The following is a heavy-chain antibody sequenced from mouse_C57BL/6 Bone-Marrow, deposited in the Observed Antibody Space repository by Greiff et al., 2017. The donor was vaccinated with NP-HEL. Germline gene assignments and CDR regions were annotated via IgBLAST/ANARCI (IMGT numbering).Heavy chain of an antibody. CDR2: IYPSDSET. CDR3: ASPYGSSFYWYFDV. D-gene: IGHD1-1*01. CDR1: GYTFTSYW. Sequence: VQLQQPGAELVRPGSSVKLSCKASGYTFTSYWMDWVKQRPGQGLEWIGNIYPSDSETHYNQKFKDKATLTVDKSSSTAYMQLSSLTSEDSAVYYCASPYGSSFYWYFDVWGTGTTVTVSS. J-gene: IGHJ1*03. V-gene: IGHV1-61*01.